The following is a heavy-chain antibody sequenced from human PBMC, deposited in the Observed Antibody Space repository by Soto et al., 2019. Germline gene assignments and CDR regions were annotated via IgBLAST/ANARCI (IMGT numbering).Heavy chain of an antibody. CDR3: ARGHQSFDP. D-gene: IGHD2-2*01. V-gene: IGHV3-23*01. CDR2: ISDNGGTT. CDR1: EFTFSNYA. Sequence: PGGSLRLSCAASEFTFSNYAMSWVRQAPGKGLEWVSSISDNGGTTYYADSVEGRFTISRDNSKSILFLQMNSLRVEDTAVYYCARGHQSFDPWGQGTLVTVSS. J-gene: IGHJ5*02.